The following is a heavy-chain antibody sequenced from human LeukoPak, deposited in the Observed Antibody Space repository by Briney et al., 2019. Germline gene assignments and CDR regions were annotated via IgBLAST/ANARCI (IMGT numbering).Heavy chain of an antibody. CDR1: GFTFSNYG. J-gene: IGHJ4*02. CDR3: ASPLDSSGYYLGY. Sequence: GKSLRLSCAASGFTFSNYGMHWVRQAPGKGLDWVAVIWYDGSNKYYAESVKGRFTISRDNSKKTLYLQMNSLRAEDTAVYYCASPLDSSGYYLGYWGQGTLITVSP. CDR2: IWYDGSNK. D-gene: IGHD3-22*01. V-gene: IGHV3-33*08.